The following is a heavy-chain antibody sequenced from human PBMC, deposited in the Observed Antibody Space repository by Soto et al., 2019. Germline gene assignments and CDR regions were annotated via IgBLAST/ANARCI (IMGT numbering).Heavy chain of an antibody. CDR3: VRAGTGFQLDY. CDR1: GFTFSDHY. J-gene: IGHJ4*02. V-gene: IGHV3-72*01. Sequence: GGSLRLSCAASGFTFSDHYMDWVRQASGKGLEWVGRIRNKANSYTAEYAASVKGRFTVSRDDSKNSVYLQMNSLKIEDTALYYCVRAGTGFQLDYWGQGTLVTVSS. CDR2: IRNKANSYTA. D-gene: IGHD3-9*01.